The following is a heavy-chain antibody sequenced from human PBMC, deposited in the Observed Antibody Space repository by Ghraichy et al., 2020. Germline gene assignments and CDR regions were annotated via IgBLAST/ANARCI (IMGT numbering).Heavy chain of an antibody. CDR2: IYYSGST. Sequence: SETLSLTCTVSGGSISSSNYYWGWIRQPQGKELEWNGSIYYSGSTYYNPSLKSRVTIYVDTSKNQFSLKLSSVTAADTAEYYCARHLEGRPDYDYDWGRYRPPHWFDPWGQGTLVTVSS. CDR3: ARHLEGRPDYDYDWGRYRPPHWFDP. J-gene: IGHJ5*02. CDR1: GGSISSSNYY. V-gene: IGHV4-39*01. D-gene: IGHD3-16*02.